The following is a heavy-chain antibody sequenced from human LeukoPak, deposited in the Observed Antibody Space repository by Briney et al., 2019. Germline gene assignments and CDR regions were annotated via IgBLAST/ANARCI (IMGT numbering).Heavy chain of an antibody. CDR1: GYTFTIYG. Sequence: SVKVSFKASGYTFTIYGISWVRQAPGQGLEWMGGIIPIFGTANYAQKFQGRVTITADESTSTAYMELSSLRSEDTAVYYCARYGGGGYYYDSSGPYDYWGQGTLVTVSS. D-gene: IGHD3-22*01. V-gene: IGHV1-69*13. J-gene: IGHJ4*02. CDR3: ARYGGGGYYYDSSGPYDY. CDR2: IIPIFGTA.